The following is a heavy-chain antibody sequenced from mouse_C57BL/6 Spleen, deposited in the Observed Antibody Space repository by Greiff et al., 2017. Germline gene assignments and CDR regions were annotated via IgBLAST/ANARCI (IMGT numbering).Heavy chain of an antibody. Sequence: EVQLVESVGDLVKPGGSLTLSCAASGFTFSSYGMSWVRQTPDKRLEWVATISSGGSYTYYPDSVQGRFTISRDNAKNTLYLQMSSLKSEDTAMYYCARNNYSSLGDYAMDCWGQGASVTV. J-gene: IGHJ4*01. CDR2: ISSGGSYT. CDR3: ARNNYSSLGDYAMDC. D-gene: IGHD2-5*01. V-gene: IGHV5-6*01. CDR1: GFTFSSYG.